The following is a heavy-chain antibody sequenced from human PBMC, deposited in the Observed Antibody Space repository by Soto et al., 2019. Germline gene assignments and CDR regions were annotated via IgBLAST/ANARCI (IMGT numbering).Heavy chain of an antibody. D-gene: IGHD3-16*02. CDR2: FDPEDGET. J-gene: IGHJ4*01. CDR3: ASKVYDYVWGSYRYTSLGFGY. V-gene: IGHV1-24*01. Sequence: ASVKVYCKVSGYTLTELSMHWVRQAPGKGLEWMGGFDPEDGETIYAQKFQGRVTMTEDTSTDTAYMELSSLRSEDTAVYYCASKVYDYVWGSYRYTSLGFGYWG. CDR1: GYTLTELS.